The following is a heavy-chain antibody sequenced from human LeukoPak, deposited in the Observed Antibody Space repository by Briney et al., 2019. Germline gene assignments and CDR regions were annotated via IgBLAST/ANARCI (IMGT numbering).Heavy chain of an antibody. CDR2: ISSSGGNT. CDR3: AREEVTRTYYYFDL. V-gene: IGHV3-23*01. D-gene: IGHD2-15*01. J-gene: IGHJ2*01. CDR1: GFTFSSYA. Sequence: GGSLRLSCAASGFTFSSYAMSWVRQAPGKGLEWVSAISSSGGNTYYADSVKGRFIISRDRSKNTLYLQMSSLRAEDTAVYYCAREEVTRTYYYFDLWGRGTLVTVSS.